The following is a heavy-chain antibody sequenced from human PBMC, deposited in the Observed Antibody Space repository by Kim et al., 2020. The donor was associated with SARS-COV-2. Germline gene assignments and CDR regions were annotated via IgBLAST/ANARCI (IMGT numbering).Heavy chain of an antibody. CDR2: ISSSSSYI. J-gene: IGHJ4*02. CDR1: GFTFSSYS. V-gene: IGHV3-21*01. Sequence: GGSLRLSCAASGFTFSSYSMNWVRQAPGKGLEWVSSISSSSSYIYYADSVKGRFTISRDNAKNSLYLQMKSLRAEDTAVYYCARDSYRYGDYYFDYWGQGTLVTVSS. D-gene: IGHD4-17*01. CDR3: ARDSYRYGDYYFDY.